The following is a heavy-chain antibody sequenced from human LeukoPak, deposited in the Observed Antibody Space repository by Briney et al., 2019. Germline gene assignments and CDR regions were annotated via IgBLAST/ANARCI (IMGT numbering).Heavy chain of an antibody. J-gene: IGHJ6*03. CDR2: MNPNSGIT. CDR1: GYTFTSYD. D-gene: IGHD6-13*01. Sequence: ASVKVSCKASGYTFTSYDIDWVRQATGQGLEWMGWMNPNSGITGYAQKFQGRVTMTRNTSISTAYMELSSLRSEDTAVYYCARDYRGIAAAGKGSYYYYYYMDVWGKGTTVTVSS. V-gene: IGHV1-8*01. CDR3: ARDYRGIAAAGKGSYYYYYYMDV.